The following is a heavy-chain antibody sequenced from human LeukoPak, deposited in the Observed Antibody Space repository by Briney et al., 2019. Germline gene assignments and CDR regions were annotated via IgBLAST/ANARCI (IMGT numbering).Heavy chain of an antibody. CDR3: AKISGYSGSGPLDV. V-gene: IGHV3-23*01. CDR2: ISGSGGST. D-gene: IGHD4-23*01. Sequence: GGSLRLSCAASGFTFSSYAMSWVRQAAGEGLEWVSAISGSGGSTYYADSVKGRFTISRDNSKNTLYLQMNSLRAEDTAVYYCAKISGYSGSGPLDVRGQGITVTAAS. CDR1: GFTFSSYA. J-gene: IGHJ6*01.